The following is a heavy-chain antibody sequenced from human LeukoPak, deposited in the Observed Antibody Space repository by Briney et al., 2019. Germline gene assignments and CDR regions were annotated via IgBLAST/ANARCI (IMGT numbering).Heavy chain of an antibody. Sequence: SETLSLTCTVSGGSISSDYYYWSWIRQHPGKGLEWIGYIYYSGNTFYNPSLKSRVTISVDTSKNQFPLKLSSVTAADTAVYYCARPYCSGGSCYSNWYFDLWGRGTLVTVSS. CDR1: GGSISSDYYY. V-gene: IGHV4-31*03. CDR3: ARPYCSGGSCYSNWYFDL. D-gene: IGHD2-15*01. J-gene: IGHJ2*01. CDR2: IYYSGNT.